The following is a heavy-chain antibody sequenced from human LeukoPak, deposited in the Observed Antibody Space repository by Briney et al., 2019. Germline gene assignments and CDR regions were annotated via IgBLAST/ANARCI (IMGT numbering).Heavy chain of an antibody. CDR2: IYYSGNT. CDR3: ARVPYGSGLHYGMDV. J-gene: IGHJ6*02. V-gene: IGHV4-59*01. D-gene: IGHD3-10*01. CDR1: GGSISSYY. Sequence: RTSETLSFTCTVSGGSISSYYWSWIRQPPGKGLEWIGYIYYSGNTNYNPSLKSRVTISIDTSKNQFSLKVSSVTAADTAVYYCARVPYGSGLHYGMDVWGQGTTVTVSS.